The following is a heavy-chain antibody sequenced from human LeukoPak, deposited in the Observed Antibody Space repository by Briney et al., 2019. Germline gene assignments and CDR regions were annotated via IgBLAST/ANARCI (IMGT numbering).Heavy chain of an antibody. CDR2: INPRGGST. CDR3: AREGICSSTSCYSPFDY. V-gene: IGHV1-46*01. CDR1: GYTFTSYY. Sequence: ASVKVSCKASGYTFTSYYMHWVRQAPGQGLEWMGIINPRGGSTSYAQKFQGRVTMTRDMSTSTVYMELSSLRSEDTAVYYCAREGICSSTSCYSPFDYWGQGTLVTVSS. J-gene: IGHJ4*02. D-gene: IGHD2-2*01.